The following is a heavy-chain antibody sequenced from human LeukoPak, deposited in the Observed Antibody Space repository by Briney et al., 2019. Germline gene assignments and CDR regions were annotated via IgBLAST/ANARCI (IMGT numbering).Heavy chain of an antibody. CDR1: GGSISSSTYY. J-gene: IGHJ6*02. CDR2: IYYSGST. Sequence: SETLCLTCTVFGGSISSSTYYWGWIRQPPGKGLEWIGNIYYSGSTYYNPSLKSRVTISVDTSKNQFSLKLSSVTAADTAVYYCARLNGCSGDCYPHYYHGMDVWGQGTTVTVSS. CDR3: ARLNGCSGDCYPHYYHGMDV. V-gene: IGHV4-39*01. D-gene: IGHD2-21*02.